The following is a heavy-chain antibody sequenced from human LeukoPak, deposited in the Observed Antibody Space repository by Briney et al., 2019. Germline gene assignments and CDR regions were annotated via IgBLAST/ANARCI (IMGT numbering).Heavy chain of an antibody. CDR1: VGSFSGYY. D-gene: IGHD2-2*01. CDR3: AREGCSSTSCDFDY. V-gene: IGHV4-34*01. Sequence: SETLSLTCAVYVGSFSGYYWSWIRQPPGKGLEWIGEIYHSGSTNYNPSLTSRDTISVYTSKNQFSLKLSSVSASDTAVYYCAREGCSSTSCDFDYWRQGTLVTVSS. J-gene: IGHJ4*02. CDR2: IYHSGST.